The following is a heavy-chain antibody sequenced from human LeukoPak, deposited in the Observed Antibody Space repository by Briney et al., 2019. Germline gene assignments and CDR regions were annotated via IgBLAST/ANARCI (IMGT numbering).Heavy chain of an antibody. D-gene: IGHD2-2*01. J-gene: IGHJ5*02. CDR3: ERGDCSSTSCYWSFDP. CDR1: GGSVSSTSYY. V-gene: IGHV4-39*07. CDR2: INHSGST. Sequence: SETLSLTCTVSGGSVSSTSYYWGWIRQPPGRGLEWIGEINHSGSTNYNPSLKSRVTISVDTSKNQFSLKLSSVTAADTAVYYCERGDCSSTSCYWSFDPWGQGTLVTVSS.